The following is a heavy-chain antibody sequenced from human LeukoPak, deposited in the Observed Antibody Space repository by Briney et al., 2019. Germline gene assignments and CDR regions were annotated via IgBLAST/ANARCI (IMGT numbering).Heavy chain of an antibody. Sequence: GGSLRLSCAASGFTFSSYGMHWVRQAPGKGLEWVAVISYDGSNKYYADSVKGRFTISRDNSKNTLYLQMNSLRAEDTGVYYCARVRRGYYFDYWGQGTLVTVSS. J-gene: IGHJ4*02. V-gene: IGHV3-30*03. CDR1: GFTFSSYG. CDR3: ARVRRGYYFDY. CDR2: ISYDGSNK. D-gene: IGHD1-14*01.